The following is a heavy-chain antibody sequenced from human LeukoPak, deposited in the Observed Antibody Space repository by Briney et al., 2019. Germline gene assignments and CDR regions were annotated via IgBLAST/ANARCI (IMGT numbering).Heavy chain of an antibody. CDR2: INWNGGST. CDR3: ARVEYHDFWSGIDY. Sequence: GGSLRLSCAASGFTFDDYGMSWVRQAPGKGLEWVSGINWNGGSTGYADSVKGRFTISRDNAKNSLYLQMNSLRAEDTALYYCARVEYHDFWSGIDYWGQGTLVTVSS. J-gene: IGHJ4*02. CDR1: GFTFDDYG. D-gene: IGHD3-3*01. V-gene: IGHV3-20*04.